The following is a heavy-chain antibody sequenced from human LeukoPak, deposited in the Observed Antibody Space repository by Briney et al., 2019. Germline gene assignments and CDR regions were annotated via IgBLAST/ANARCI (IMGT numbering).Heavy chain of an antibody. CDR2: IYTSGST. Sequence: PSQTLSLTCTVSGGSISSGSYYWSWIRQPAGRGLEWIVRIYTSGSTNYNPSRKSRVTISVDTSKNQFSLKLSSVTAADTAVYYCARDKQWLVSYYYYGMDVWGQGTTVTVSS. J-gene: IGHJ6*02. V-gene: IGHV4-61*02. CDR1: GGSISSGSYY. CDR3: ARDKQWLVSYYYYGMDV. D-gene: IGHD6-19*01.